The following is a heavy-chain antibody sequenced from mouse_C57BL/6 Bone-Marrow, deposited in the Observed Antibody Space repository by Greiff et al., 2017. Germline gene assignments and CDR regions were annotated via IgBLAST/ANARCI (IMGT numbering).Heavy chain of an antibody. Sequence: VQLQQPGAELVKPGASVKLSCKASGYTFTSYWMHWVKQRPEQGLEWIGMIHPNSGSTNYNEKFKSKATLTVDKSSSTAYMQLSSLTSEDSAVYYCARYRYSKGAMDYWGQGTSVTVSS. V-gene: IGHV1-64*01. D-gene: IGHD2-5*01. CDR1: GYTFTSYW. CDR2: IHPNSGST. J-gene: IGHJ4*01. CDR3: ARYRYSKGAMDY.